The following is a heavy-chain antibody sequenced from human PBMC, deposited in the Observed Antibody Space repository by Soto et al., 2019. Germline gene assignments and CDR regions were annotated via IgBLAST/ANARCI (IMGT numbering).Heavy chain of an antibody. Sequence: QVQLQESGPGLVKPSQTLSLTCTVSGGSISSGGYYWSWIRQHPGKGLEWIGYIYYSGSTYYNPSIKSRVTISVDTSKNQFSLKLSSVTAADTAVYYCARNNGGGWSGMGGWFDPWGQGTLVTVSS. V-gene: IGHV4-31*03. J-gene: IGHJ5*02. CDR2: IYYSGST. CDR1: GGSISSGGYY. D-gene: IGHD3-3*01. CDR3: ARNNGGGWSGMGGWFDP.